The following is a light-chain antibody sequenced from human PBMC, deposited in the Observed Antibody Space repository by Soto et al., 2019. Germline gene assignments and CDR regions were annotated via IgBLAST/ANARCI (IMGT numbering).Light chain of an antibody. J-gene: IGKJ5*01. V-gene: IGKV1D-12*01. CDR2: SAF. CDR3: QQANSFPLT. CDR1: QVIDSW. Sequence: DIQMTQSPSSVSASVGDRVTITCRASQVIDSWLAFYQHKPGKAPKLLISSAFSLQSGVPSRFSGSGSGRDFTLTISSLQPEDFATYYCQQANSFPLTFGQGTRLEIK.